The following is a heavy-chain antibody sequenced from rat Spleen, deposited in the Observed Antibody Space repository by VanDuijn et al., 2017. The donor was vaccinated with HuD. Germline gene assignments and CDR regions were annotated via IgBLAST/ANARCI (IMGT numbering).Heavy chain of an antibody. D-gene: IGHD1-1*01. V-gene: IGHV5-29*01. J-gene: IGHJ1*01. Sequence: EVQLVESGGGLVQPGRSLKLSCAASGFTFSDYYMAWVRQAPTKGLEWVATISYDGRNAYYPDSLKGRFTISRDNAKSTLYLQMDSLRSEDTATYYCATGLQWWSYWYFDFWGPGTMVTVSS. CDR2: ISYDGRNA. CDR1: GFTFSDYY. CDR3: ATGLQWWSYWYFDF.